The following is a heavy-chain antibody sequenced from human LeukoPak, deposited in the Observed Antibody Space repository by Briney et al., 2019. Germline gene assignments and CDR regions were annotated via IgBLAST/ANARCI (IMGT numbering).Heavy chain of an antibody. CDR1: GYSFTSYW. Sequence: GESLQISCKGSGYSFTSYWIGWVRPMPGKGREWMGIIYPGDSDTRYSPSFQGQVTISADKSINTAYLQWSSLKASDTAMYYCARQYTVVVALDYWGQGTVVPVSS. CDR3: ARQYTVVVALDY. CDR2: IYPGDSDT. D-gene: IGHD2-15*01. J-gene: IGHJ4*02. V-gene: IGHV5-51*01.